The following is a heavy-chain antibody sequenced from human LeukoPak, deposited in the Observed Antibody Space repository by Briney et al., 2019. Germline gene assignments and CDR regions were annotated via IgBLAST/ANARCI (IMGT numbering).Heavy chain of an antibody. D-gene: IGHD3-22*01. CDR1: GFTVSSKY. CDR3: ARGHTDYYDSSGYYFGAFDI. CDR2: IHSGGST. Sequence: GGSLRLSCAASGFTVSSKYMNRVRQAPGKGLEWVSVIHSGGSTYYEDSVKGRFTISRDNSKNTLYLQMNSLRAEDTAVYYCARGHTDYYDSSGYYFGAFDIWGQGTMVTVSS. V-gene: IGHV3-53*01. J-gene: IGHJ3*02.